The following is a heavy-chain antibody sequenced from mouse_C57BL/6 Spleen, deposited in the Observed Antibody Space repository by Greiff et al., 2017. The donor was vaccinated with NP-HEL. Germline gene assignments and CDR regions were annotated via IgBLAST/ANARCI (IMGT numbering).Heavy chain of an antibody. V-gene: IGHV5-16*01. D-gene: IGHD2-4*01. CDR2: INYDGSST. CDR3: ARVGDYGFGY. Sequence: EVKVVESEGGLVQPGSSMKLSCTASGFTFSDYYMAWVRQVPEKGLEWVANINYDGSSTYYLDSLKSRFIISRDNAKNTLYLQMSSLKSEDTATYYCARVGDYGFGYWGQGTSVTVSS. J-gene: IGHJ4*01. CDR1: GFTFSDYY.